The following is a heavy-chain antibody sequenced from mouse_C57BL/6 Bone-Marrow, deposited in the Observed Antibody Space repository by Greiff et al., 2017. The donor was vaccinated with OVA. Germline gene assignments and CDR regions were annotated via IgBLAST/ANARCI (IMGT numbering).Heavy chain of an antibody. CDR1: GFTFSSYA. CDR2: ISACGSYT. CDR3: ARDLDYEV. Sequence: EVQLVEPGGGLVKPGGSLKLSCAASGFTFSSYAMSWVRQTPEKRLEWVATISACGSYTYYTDKVKGRFTISRDNAKNNLYLHMSHLKSEDTAMYYCARDLDYEVWGQGTTLTVSS. D-gene: IGHD2-4*01. J-gene: IGHJ2*01. V-gene: IGHV5-4*01.